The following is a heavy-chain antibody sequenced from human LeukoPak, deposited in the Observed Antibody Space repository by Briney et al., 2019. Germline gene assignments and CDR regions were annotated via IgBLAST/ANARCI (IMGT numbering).Heavy chain of an antibody. CDR2: IYYSGST. V-gene: IGHV4-59*08. J-gene: IGHJ4*02. D-gene: IGHD3-22*01. Sequence: PSETLSLTCTVSGGSISSYYWSWIRQPPGKGLEWIGYIYYSGSTNYNPSLKSRVTISVDTSKNQFSLKLSSVTAADTAVYYCARTYYDSSGYLSEDYWGQGTLVTVSS. CDR1: GGSISSYY. CDR3: ARTYYDSSGYLSEDY.